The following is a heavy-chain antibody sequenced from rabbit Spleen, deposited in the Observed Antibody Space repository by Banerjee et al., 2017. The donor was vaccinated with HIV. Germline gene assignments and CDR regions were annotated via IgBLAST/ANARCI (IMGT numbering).Heavy chain of an antibody. J-gene: IGHJ4*01. CDR2: IYTGDGNT. CDR1: GFSFSSGYD. CDR3: ASNVGATGGGSFGL. D-gene: IGHD8-1*01. V-gene: IGHV1S40*01. Sequence: QQLVESGGGLVKPGASLTLTCKASGFSFSSGYDMCWVRQAPGKGLEWIGCIYTGDGNTYYASWAKGRFTISKTSSTTVTLEMTSLTAADTATYFCASNVGATGGGSFGLWGPGTLVTVS.